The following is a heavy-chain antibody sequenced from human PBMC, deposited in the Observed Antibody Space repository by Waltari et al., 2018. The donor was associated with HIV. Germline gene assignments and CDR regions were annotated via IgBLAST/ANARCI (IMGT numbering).Heavy chain of an antibody. Sequence: QVQLQESGPGLVKPSQTLSLTCTVSGGSIRSGSYSWSWSPQSPGKGLEWIGRIYTSGSTNYNPSLKGRVTISVDTSKNQFSLKLSSVTAADTAVYYCARGHGYSSGWYLFNWFDPWGQGTLVTVSS. V-gene: IGHV4-61*02. D-gene: IGHD6-19*01. CDR2: IYTSGST. J-gene: IGHJ5*02. CDR3: ARGHGYSSGWYLFNWFDP. CDR1: GGSIRSGSYS.